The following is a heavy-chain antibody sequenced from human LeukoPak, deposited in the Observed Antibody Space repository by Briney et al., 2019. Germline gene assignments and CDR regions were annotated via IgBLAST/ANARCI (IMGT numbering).Heavy chain of an antibody. Sequence: GGSLRLSCAASGFTFSDYYMSWIRQAPGKGLEWVSYISSSSSYTNYADSVEGRFTISRDNAKNSLYLQMNSLRADDTAVYYCARDDSSLAGAFDIWGQGTMVTVSP. V-gene: IGHV3-11*05. CDR2: ISSSSSYT. CDR1: GFTFSDYY. D-gene: IGHD3-22*01. CDR3: ARDDSSLAGAFDI. J-gene: IGHJ3*02.